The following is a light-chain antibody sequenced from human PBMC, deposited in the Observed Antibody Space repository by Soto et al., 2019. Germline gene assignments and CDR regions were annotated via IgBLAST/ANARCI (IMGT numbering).Light chain of an antibody. CDR3: QQYNSYPIT. CDR2: KAA. Sequence: DIQMTQFPSTLSASVGDRVTITCLASQSISSWLDWYQQKPGKAPKLLIYKAASLESGVPSRFSGSGSGTEFTLTISSLQPDDFAAYYCQQYNSYPITFGQGTRLEIK. J-gene: IGKJ5*01. V-gene: IGKV1-5*03. CDR1: QSISSW.